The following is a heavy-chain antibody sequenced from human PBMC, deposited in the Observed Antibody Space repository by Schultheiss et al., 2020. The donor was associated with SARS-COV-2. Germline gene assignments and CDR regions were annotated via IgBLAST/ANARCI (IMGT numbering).Heavy chain of an antibody. CDR1: GLTVSNNY. Sequence: GGSLRLSCAASGLTVSNNYMTLVRQAPGKGLEWVSVIYSGGNTHYADSVRGRFTISRDNSKNTLYLQMNSLRPEDTAVYFCARGGYYDYVWGGNGGSDLWGQGTAVTVSS. J-gene: IGHJ3*01. CDR3: ARGGYYDYVWGGNGGSDL. CDR2: IYSGGNT. D-gene: IGHD3-16*01. V-gene: IGHV3-66*02.